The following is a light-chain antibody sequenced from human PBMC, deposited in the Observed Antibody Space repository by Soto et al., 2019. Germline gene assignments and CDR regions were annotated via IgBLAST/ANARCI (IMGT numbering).Light chain of an antibody. CDR3: QQSYNTPLT. Sequence: DIQMTQSPSSLSASVGDRVTIACRASQSISGYLNWYQQKPGKAPKLLIYDASALQSGVPSRFSGSGSGTDFTLTISGLRPEDFATYYCQQSYNTPLTFGGGTKVEIK. J-gene: IGKJ4*01. CDR2: DAS. CDR1: QSISGY. V-gene: IGKV1-39*01.